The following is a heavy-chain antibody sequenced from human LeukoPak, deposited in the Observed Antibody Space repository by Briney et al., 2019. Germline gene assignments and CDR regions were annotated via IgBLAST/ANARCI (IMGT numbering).Heavy chain of an antibody. CDR2: IYYSGST. CDR1: GGSISSSGYY. J-gene: IGHJ5*02. CDR3: ARHEYSGSYYGLSWFDP. D-gene: IGHD1-26*01. Sequence: SETVSLTCTVSGGSISSSGYYWGWIRQPPGKGLEWIASIYYSGSTYYNLSLKSQVTISVDTSKNHLSLKLSSLTAADTAVYYCARHEYSGSYYGLSWFDPWGQGTLVTVSS. V-gene: IGHV4-39*01.